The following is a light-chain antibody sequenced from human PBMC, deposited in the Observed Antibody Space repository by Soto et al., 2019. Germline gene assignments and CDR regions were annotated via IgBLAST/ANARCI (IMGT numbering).Light chain of an antibody. J-gene: IGKJ4*01. CDR3: QQANSFPPT. V-gene: IGKV1D-12*01. CDR1: QGIGRW. CDR2: AAS. Sequence: DIQMTQSPSSVSASVGDRVTITCRASQGIGRWLAWYQQKPGKAPMLLIYAASSLQSGVPSRFSGSGSGTDFTLTISSLQPEDFATYHCQQANSFPPTFGGRTKVEIQ.